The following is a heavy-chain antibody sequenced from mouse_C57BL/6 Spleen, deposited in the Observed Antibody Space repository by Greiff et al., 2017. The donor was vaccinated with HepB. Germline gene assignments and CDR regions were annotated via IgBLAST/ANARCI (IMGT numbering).Heavy chain of an antibody. Sequence: QVQLQQPGAELVKPGASVKMSCKASGYTFTGYWITWVKQRPGQGLEWIGDIYPGSGSTNYNEKFKSKATLTVDTSSSTAYMQLSSLTSEDSAVYYCARSEPITTVVGNAMDYWGQGTSVTVSS. CDR3: ARSEPITTVVGNAMDY. CDR2: IYPGSGST. CDR1: GYTFTGYW. J-gene: IGHJ4*01. D-gene: IGHD1-1*01. V-gene: IGHV1-55*01.